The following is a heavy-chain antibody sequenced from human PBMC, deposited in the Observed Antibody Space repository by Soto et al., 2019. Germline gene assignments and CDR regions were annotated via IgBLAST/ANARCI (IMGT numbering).Heavy chain of an antibody. D-gene: IGHD7-27*01. CDR2: IYPGDSDT. J-gene: IGHJ4*02. CDR3: TRPDYGTNWGSFHY. CDR1: GCSFTTYW. V-gene: IGHV5-51*01. Sequence: GESLKISGKGSGCSFTTYWIGWVRQMPGKGLEWMGIIYPGDSDTRYSPSFQGQVTISADKSISTAYLQWSSLKASDTAMYYCTRPDYGTNWGSFHYWGQGTLVTVSS.